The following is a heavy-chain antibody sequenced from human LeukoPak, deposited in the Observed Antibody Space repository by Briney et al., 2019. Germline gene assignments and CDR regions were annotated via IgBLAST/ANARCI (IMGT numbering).Heavy chain of an antibody. Sequence: TGGSLRLSCAASGFTFSSYAMSWVRQAPVKGLEWVSAISGSGGSTYYADSVKGRFTISRDNSKNTLYLQMNSLRAEDTAVYYCAKDLVYSSGWNVLGWAGEFWGQGTLVTVSS. CDR2: ISGSGGST. CDR1: GFTFSSYA. V-gene: IGHV3-23*01. J-gene: IGHJ4*02. CDR3: AKDLVYSSGWNVLGWAGEF. D-gene: IGHD6-19*01.